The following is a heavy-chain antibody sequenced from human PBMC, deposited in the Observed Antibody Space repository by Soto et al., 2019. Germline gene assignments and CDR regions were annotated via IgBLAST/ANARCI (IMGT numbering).Heavy chain of an antibody. Sequence: GGSLRLSCAASGFTVSSYLMHWVRQAPGKGRVWVSRINSDGRSTSYADSVKGRFTISRDNAKNTLYLQMNSLRAEDTAVYYCARAARIRSSYFDSWGQGTLVTVSS. CDR1: GFTVSSYL. V-gene: IGHV3-74*01. CDR3: ARAARIRSSYFDS. CDR2: INSDGRST. J-gene: IGHJ4*02. D-gene: IGHD2-21*01.